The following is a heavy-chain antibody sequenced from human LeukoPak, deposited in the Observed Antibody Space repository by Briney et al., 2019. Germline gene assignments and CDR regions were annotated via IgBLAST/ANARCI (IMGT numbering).Heavy chain of an antibody. D-gene: IGHD6-13*01. CDR2: IYTSGST. V-gene: IGHV4-4*07. CDR1: GGPISSYY. CDR3: ARYRPAIAATGKWFDP. J-gene: IGHJ5*02. Sequence: SETLSLTLTVPGGPISSYYGSWIRQPPGKGLEWIGRIYTSGSTNYNPSLNSRVTMSVDTSKNQFSLQLTSVTAADTAVYYCARYRPAIAATGKWFDPWGQGTLVTVFS.